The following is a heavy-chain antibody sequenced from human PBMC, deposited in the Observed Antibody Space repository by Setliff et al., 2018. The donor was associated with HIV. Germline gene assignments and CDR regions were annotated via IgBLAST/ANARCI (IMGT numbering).Heavy chain of an antibody. V-gene: IGHV3-21*01. CDR2: IGSSSSDI. J-gene: IGHJ4*02. CDR3: AKVATWTGTTYYFES. D-gene: IGHD1-1*01. CDR1: GFTFYTYA. Sequence: ETLSLSCAASGFTFYTYAMYWVRQAPGKGLEWVSSIGSSSSDIYYADSVKGRFIIARDNAKNSLYLQMDSLRAEDTAVYYCAKVATWTGTTYYFESWGQGTLVTVSS.